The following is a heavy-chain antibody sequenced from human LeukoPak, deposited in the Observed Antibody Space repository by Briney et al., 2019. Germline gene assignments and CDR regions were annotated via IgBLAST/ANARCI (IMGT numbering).Heavy chain of an antibody. J-gene: IGHJ3*02. CDR3: ARDLSGYYSPSAFDM. CDR1: GYTFTSYY. V-gene: IGHV1-46*01. CDR2: INPSGGST. Sequence: ASVKVSCKASGYTFTSYYMHWVRQAPGQGLEWMGIINPSGGSTSYAQKFQGRVTMTRDTSTSTVYMELSSLRSEDTAVYYCARDLSGYYSPSAFDMWGQGTMVTVSS. D-gene: IGHD3-22*01.